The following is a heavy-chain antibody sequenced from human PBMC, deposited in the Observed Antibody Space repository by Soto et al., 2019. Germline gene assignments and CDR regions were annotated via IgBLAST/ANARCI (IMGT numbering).Heavy chain of an antibody. Sequence: PGGSLRLSCAASGFTFSSYGMHWVRQAPGKGLEWVVVIWYDGSNKYYADSVKGRFTISRDNSKNTLYLQMNSLRAEDTAVYYCARSILPRIAAAGWEFDPWGQGTLVTVSS. CDR2: IWYDGSNK. CDR3: ARSILPRIAAAGWEFDP. CDR1: GFTFSSYG. D-gene: IGHD6-13*01. J-gene: IGHJ5*02. V-gene: IGHV3-33*01.